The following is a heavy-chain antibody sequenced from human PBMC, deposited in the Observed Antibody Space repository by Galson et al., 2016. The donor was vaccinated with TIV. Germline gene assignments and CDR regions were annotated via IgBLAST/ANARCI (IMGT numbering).Heavy chain of an antibody. D-gene: IGHD5-12*01. Sequence: SLRLSCAASGFTFSSHAMSWVRQAPGKGLEWVSAISVSGGSTYYADAVKGRFTISRDNSKNTLYLQMNSLRAEDTAVYYCAKDTSSAYSGYGYFDYWGQGTLVTVSS. V-gene: IGHV3-23*01. J-gene: IGHJ4*02. CDR1: GFTFSSHA. CDR3: AKDTSSAYSGYGYFDY. CDR2: ISVSGGST.